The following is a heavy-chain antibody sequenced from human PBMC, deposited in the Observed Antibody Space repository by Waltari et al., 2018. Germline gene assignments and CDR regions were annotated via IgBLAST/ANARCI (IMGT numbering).Heavy chain of an antibody. V-gene: IGHV1-2*06. D-gene: IGHD5-12*01. CDR2: INPNSGGT. Sequence: QVQLVQSGAEVKKPGASVKVSCKASGYTFTGYYMHWVRQAPGQGLEWMGRINPNSGGTNDAQKFQGRVTMTRDTSTSTVYMELSSLRSEDTAVYYCASGGEVATILHWGQGTLVTVSS. J-gene: IGHJ4*02. CDR3: ASGGEVATILH. CDR1: GYTFTGYY.